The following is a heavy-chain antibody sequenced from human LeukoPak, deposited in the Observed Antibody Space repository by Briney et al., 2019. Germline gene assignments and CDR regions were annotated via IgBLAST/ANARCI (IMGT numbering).Heavy chain of an antibody. CDR1: GGSFSGYY. V-gene: IGHV4-34*01. CDR3: ARGPKYSSGWYAY. CDR2: INHSGST. D-gene: IGHD6-19*01. J-gene: IGHJ4*02. Sequence: SETLSLTCAVYGGSFSGYYWSWIRQPPGKGLERIGEINHSGSTNYNPSLKSRVTISVDTSKNQFSLKLSSVTAADTAVYYCARGPKYSSGWYAYWGQGTLVTVSS.